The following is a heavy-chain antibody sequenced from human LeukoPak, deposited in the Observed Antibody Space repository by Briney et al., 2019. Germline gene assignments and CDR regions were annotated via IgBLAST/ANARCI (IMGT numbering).Heavy chain of an antibody. CDR3: AELGITMIGGV. J-gene: IGHJ6*04. D-gene: IGHD3-10*02. V-gene: IGHV3-21*01. CDR1: GFTFSSYN. Sequence: GGSLRLSCAASGFTFSSYNMNWVRQAPGKGLEWVSSISGSSSYIYYADSVKGRFTISRDNAKNSLYLQMNSLRAEDTAVYYCAELGITMIGGVWGKGTTVTISS. CDR2: ISGSSSYI.